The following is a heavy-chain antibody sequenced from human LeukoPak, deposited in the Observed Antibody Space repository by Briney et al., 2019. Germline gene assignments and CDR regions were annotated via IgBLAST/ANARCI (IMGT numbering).Heavy chain of an antibody. J-gene: IGHJ4*02. CDR2: ISSSSYTI. D-gene: IGHD6-19*01. CDR3: ARGLVRTSSGWYFDY. Sequence: GGSLRLSCAASGFTFSIYNMNWVRQAPGKGLEWVSYISSSSYTIYYADSVKGRFTISRDNAKNSLYLQMNSLRAEDTAVYYCARGLVRTSSGWYFDYWGQGTLVTVSS. V-gene: IGHV3-48*01. CDR1: GFTFSIYN.